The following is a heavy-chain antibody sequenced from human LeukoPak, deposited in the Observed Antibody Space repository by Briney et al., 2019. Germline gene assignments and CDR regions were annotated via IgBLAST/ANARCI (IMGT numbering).Heavy chain of an antibody. CDR2: MKQDGSEK. V-gene: IGHV3-7*03. CDR1: GFTFSSYW. Sequence: PGGSLRLSCAVSGFTFSSYWMSWIRQAPGKGLEWVANMKQDGSEKDHVDSVEGRFTISRDNAKNLPYLQMNSLRAEDTAVYYCARVYSSSSGKNAFDIWGQGTRVTVSS. J-gene: IGHJ3*02. D-gene: IGHD6-6*01. CDR3: ARVYSSSSGKNAFDI.